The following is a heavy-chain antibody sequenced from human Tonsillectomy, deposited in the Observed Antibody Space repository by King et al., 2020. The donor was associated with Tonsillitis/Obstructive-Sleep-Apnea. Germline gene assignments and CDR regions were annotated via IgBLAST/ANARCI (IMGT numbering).Heavy chain of an antibody. D-gene: IGHD2-2*01. J-gene: IGHJ5*02. CDR1: GGSFRGYY. Sequence: VQLQQWGAGLLKPSETLSLTCAVYGGSFRGYYWSWICQPPGKGLEWIGEINHSGSTNYNPSLKSLVTISVDTSKNQFSLKLSSVTAADTAVYYCAREYCSSTSCSPPDWFDPWGQGTLVTVSS. CDR3: AREYCSSTSCSPPDWFDP. CDR2: INHSGST. V-gene: IGHV4-34*01.